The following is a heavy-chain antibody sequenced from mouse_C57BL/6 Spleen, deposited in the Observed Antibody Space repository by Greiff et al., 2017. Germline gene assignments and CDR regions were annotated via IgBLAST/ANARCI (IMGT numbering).Heavy chain of an antibody. J-gene: IGHJ4*01. CDR3: ARTLSLITTVVATDAMDY. D-gene: IGHD1-1*01. V-gene: IGHV1-39*01. CDR1: GYSFTDYN. CDR2: INPNYGTT. Sequence: VHVKQSGPELVKPGASVKISCKASGYSFTDYNMNWVKQSNGKSLEWMGVINPNYGTTSYNQKFKGKATLTVDQSSSTAYMQLNSLTSEDSAVYYCARTLSLITTVVATDAMDYWGQGTSVTVSS.